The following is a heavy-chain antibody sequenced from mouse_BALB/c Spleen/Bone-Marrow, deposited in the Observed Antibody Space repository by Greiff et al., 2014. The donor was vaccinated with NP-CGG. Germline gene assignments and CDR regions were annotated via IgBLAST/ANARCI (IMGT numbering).Heavy chain of an antibody. CDR2: IHPYNDGT. CDR3: ARTILGYYFDY. Sequence: EVQLKQSGPEPVKPGASVKMSCKASGYTFTSYVMHWVKQKPGQGLEWIGYIHPYNDGTKYNERFKGKATLTSDKSSSTAYMELSSLTSEDSAVYYCARTILGYYFDYWGQGTTLTVSS. V-gene: IGHV1-14*01. J-gene: IGHJ2*01. CDR1: GYTFTSYV. D-gene: IGHD2-10*02.